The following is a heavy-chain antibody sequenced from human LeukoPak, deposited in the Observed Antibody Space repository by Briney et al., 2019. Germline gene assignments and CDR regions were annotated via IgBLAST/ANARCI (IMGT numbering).Heavy chain of an antibody. CDR1: GGSFTGYY. CDR3: ARNVSFGLAVS. Sequence: SETLSLTCAFYGGSFTGYYWSWIRQPPGKGLEWIGEINHSGRANYNPSLKSRVTISVDTSKNQFSLKLSSVTAADTAVYYCARNVSFGLAVSWGQGTLVTVSS. CDR2: INHSGRA. J-gene: IGHJ5*02. D-gene: IGHD3/OR15-3a*01. V-gene: IGHV4-34*01.